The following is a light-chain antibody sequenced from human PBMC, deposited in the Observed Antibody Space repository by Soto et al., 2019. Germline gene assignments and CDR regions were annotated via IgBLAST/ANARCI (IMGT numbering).Light chain of an antibody. Sequence: DIQMTQSPYTLSASVGDRVTITCRASQSVSNWLAWFQQKPGKAPKLLIYKASTLESGVPSRFSGSGSGTEFTLTISSLQADDFATYYCQQYNTYWTFGQGTKVDIK. CDR2: KAS. CDR3: QQYNTYWT. V-gene: IGKV1-5*03. J-gene: IGKJ1*01. CDR1: QSVSNW.